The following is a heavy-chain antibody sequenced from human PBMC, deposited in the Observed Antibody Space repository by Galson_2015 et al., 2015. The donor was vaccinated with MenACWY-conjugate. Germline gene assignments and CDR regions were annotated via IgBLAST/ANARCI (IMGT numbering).Heavy chain of an antibody. D-gene: IGHD7-27*01. V-gene: IGHV4-4*02. CDR3: ARLTGGYNWFDP. CDR1: GGSISSSNW. Sequence: SETLSLTCAVSGGSISSSNWWSWVRQPPGKGLEWIGEIYHSGSTNYNPSLKSRVTISVDKSKNQFSLKLSSVSAADTAVYYCARLTGGYNWFDPWGQGTLVTVSS. J-gene: IGHJ5*02. CDR2: IYHSGST.